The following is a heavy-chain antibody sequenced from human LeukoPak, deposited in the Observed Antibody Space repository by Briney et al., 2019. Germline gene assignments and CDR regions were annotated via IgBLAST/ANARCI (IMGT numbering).Heavy chain of an antibody. J-gene: IGHJ4*02. V-gene: IGHV4-59*01. CDR2: IYYSGST. CDR3: AATLHKSPFDY. CDR1: GGSISSYY. Sequence: SETLSLTCTVSGGSISSYYWSWIRQPPGKGLEWIGYIYYSGSTNYNPSLKSRVTISVDTSKNQFSLKLSSVTAADTAVYYCAATLHKSPFDYWGQGTLVTVSS.